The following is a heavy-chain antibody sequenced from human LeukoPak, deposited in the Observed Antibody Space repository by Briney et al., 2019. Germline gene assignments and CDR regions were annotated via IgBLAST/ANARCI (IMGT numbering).Heavy chain of an antibody. CDR3: ARDAGWGGATDY. CDR1: GFTVSSIY. CDR2: IYSVGNT. D-gene: IGHD1-26*01. J-gene: IGHJ4*02. Sequence: VCSLRLSCASSGFTVSSIYMSWVRQGPGQGLDWVSVIYSVGNTYYADSVRGRFTISRDNSKNTLSLQMNSLRAEDTAVYYCARDAGWGGATDYWGQGTLVTVSS. V-gene: IGHV3-53*01.